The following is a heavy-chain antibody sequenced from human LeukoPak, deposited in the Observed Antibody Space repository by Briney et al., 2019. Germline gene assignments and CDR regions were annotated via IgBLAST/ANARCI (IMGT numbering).Heavy chain of an antibody. CDR2: IYYSGST. CDR1: GGSISSGGYY. J-gene: IGHJ5*02. V-gene: IGHV4-31*03. CDR3: TRGIWFGEFNWFDP. Sequence: SQTLSLTCTVSGGSISSGGYYWRWIRQHPGKGLEWIGYIYYSGSTYYNPSLKSRVTISVDTSKNQFSLKLSSVTAGDTAVYYCTRGIWFGEFNWFDPWGQGTLVTVSS. D-gene: IGHD3-10*01.